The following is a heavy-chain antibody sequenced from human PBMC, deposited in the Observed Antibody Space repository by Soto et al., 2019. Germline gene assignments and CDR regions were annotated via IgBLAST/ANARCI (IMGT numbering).Heavy chain of an antibody. J-gene: IGHJ6*03. D-gene: IGHD1-1*01. Sequence: QVQLVESGGGVVQPGRSLRLSCAASGFTFSSYGMHWVRQAPGKGLAWVAVISYDGSNKYYADSVKGRFTISRDNSKNTLYLQMNSLRAEDTAVYYCAKDGPYRGHYYYYMDVWGKGTTVTVSS. CDR2: ISYDGSNK. CDR1: GFTFSSYG. V-gene: IGHV3-30*18. CDR3: AKDGPYRGHYYYYMDV.